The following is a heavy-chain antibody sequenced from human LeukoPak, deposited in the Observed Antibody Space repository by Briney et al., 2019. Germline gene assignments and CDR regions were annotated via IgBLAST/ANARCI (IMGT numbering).Heavy chain of an antibody. D-gene: IGHD2-15*01. J-gene: IGHJ6*02. CDR3: ARDAVASDTYYYYYGMDV. CDR1: GGSISGYY. V-gene: IGHV4-59*01. CDR2: IYYSGST. Sequence: PSETLSLTCTLSGGSISGYYWSWIRQPPGKGLEWIGYIYYSGSTNYNPSLKSRVTISVDTSKNQFSLKLSSVTAADTAVYYCARDAVASDTYYYYYGMDVWGQGSTVTVSS.